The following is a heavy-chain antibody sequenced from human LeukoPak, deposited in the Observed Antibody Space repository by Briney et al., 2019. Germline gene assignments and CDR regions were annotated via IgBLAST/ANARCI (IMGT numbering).Heavy chain of an antibody. J-gene: IGHJ4*02. V-gene: IGHV4-39*01. Sequence: SETLSLTCTVSGGSISSSSYYWGWIRQPPGKGLEWIGSIYYSGSTYYSPSLKSQLTISVDTSKNQFSLNLSSVTAADTAVYYCARLGYCSSTSCYNFDYWGQGTLVTVSS. CDR3: ARLGYCSSTSCYNFDY. CDR1: GGSISSSSYY. CDR2: IYYSGST. D-gene: IGHD2-2*01.